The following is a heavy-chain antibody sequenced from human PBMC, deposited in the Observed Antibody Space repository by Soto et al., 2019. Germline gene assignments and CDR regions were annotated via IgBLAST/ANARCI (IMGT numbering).Heavy chain of an antibody. CDR3: ATDKINGIFDY. CDR2: INHSGST. J-gene: IGHJ4*02. Sequence: QVQLQQWGAGLLKPSETMSLTCAVYGGSFSGYYWTWIRQPLGTGLEWIGEINHSGSTNYNPSLNSRVTISVDTSKIQFSLTLTSVTAADTAVYYCATDKINGIFDYWGQGTLVTVSS. D-gene: IGHD2-8*01. CDR1: GGSFSGYY. V-gene: IGHV4-34*01.